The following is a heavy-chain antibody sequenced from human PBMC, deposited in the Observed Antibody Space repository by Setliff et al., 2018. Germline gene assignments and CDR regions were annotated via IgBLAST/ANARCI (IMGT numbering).Heavy chain of an antibody. V-gene: IGHV4-59*08. CDR1: GGPTIGYY. CDR2: IHPWGGSSEST. CDR3: ARGLHSGTYWGTRPLGLDY. Sequence: SETLSLTCAVSGGPTIGYYWTWIRQAPGKGLEWIGNIHPWGGSSESTNYSPSLKSRITISLDKSKSQFSLKLTSVTVADTAVYYCARGLHSGTYWGTRPLGLDYWGQGSLVTVSS. D-gene: IGHD1-26*01. J-gene: IGHJ4*02.